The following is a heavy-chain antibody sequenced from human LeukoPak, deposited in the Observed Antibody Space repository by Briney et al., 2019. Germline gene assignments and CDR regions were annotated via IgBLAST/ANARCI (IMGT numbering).Heavy chain of an antibody. Sequence: SVKVSCKASGGTFSSYAISWVRQATGQGLEWMGGIIPIFGTANYAQKFQGRVTITADESTSTAYMELSSLRSEDTAVYYCARYGGYDPYSSSWYSYDYWGQGTLVTVSS. CDR2: IIPIFGTA. J-gene: IGHJ4*02. V-gene: IGHV1-69*01. CDR3: ARYGGYDPYSSSWYSYDY. CDR1: GGTFSSYA. D-gene: IGHD6-13*01.